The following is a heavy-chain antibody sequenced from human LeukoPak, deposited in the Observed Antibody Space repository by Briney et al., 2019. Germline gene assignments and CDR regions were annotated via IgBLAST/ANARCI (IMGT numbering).Heavy chain of an antibody. CDR1: GYTFTNYY. V-gene: IGHV1-46*01. D-gene: IGHD2-2*02. CDR3: ARDRVGSVVVPAAILYYYYGMDV. CDR2: INPSGGST. J-gene: IGHJ6*02. Sequence: ASVKVSCKTSGYTFTNYYIHWVRQAPGQGLEWMGIINPSGGSTSYAQKFQGRVTMTRDTSTSTVYMELSSLRSEDTAVYYCARDRVGSVVVPAAILYYYYGMDVWGQGTTVTVSS.